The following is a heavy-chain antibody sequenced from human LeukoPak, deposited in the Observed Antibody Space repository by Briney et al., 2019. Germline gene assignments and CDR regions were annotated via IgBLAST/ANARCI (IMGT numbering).Heavy chain of an antibody. CDR3: ARDFGAYPEFDP. CDR2: IYSGGST. Sequence: PGGSLRLSCAASGFTVSSNYMSWVRQAPGKGLEWVSVIYSGGSTYYADSVKGRFTISRDNSKNTLYLQMNSLRAEDTPVYYCARDFGAYPEFDPWGQGTLVTVSS. V-gene: IGHV3-66*01. J-gene: IGHJ5*02. CDR1: GFTVSSNY. D-gene: IGHD3-10*01.